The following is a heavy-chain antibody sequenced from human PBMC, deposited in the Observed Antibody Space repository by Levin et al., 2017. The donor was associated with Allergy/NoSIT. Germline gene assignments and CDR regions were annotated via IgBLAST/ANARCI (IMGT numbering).Heavy chain of an antibody. CDR2: MSFDDSK. J-gene: IGHJ4*02. D-gene: IGHD3-22*01. Sequence: GGSLRLSCGTSEFTFSTSILHWVRQAPDKGLEWVAAMSFDDSKYYADSVKGRFTVSRDNTEHTLHLEMTSLRAEDTAVYYCAREGYTSGYAGAFDHWGQGTRVTVSS. CDR1: EFTFSTSI. CDR3: AREGYTSGYAGAFDH. V-gene: IGHV3-30*03.